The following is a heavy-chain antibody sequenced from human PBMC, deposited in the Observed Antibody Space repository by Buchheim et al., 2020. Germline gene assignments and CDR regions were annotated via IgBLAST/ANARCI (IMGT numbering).Heavy chain of an antibody. CDR2: ISSSSSTI. V-gene: IGHV3-48*01. CDR3: ARDSEVWYDSSGYYSHPFDY. J-gene: IGHJ4*02. Sequence: EVQLVESGGGLVQPGGSLRLSCAASGFTFSSYSMNWVRQAPGKGLEWVSYISSSSSTIYYADSVKGRFTISRDNAKNSLYLQMNSLRAEDTAVYYCARDSEVWYDSSGYYSHPFDYWGQGTL. CDR1: GFTFSSYS. D-gene: IGHD3-22*01.